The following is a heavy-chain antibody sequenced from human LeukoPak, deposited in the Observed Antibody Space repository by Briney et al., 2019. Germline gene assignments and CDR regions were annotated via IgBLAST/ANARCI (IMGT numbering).Heavy chain of an antibody. V-gene: IGHV3-74*01. CDR3: ARDVRFRFDY. CDR2: ISSDGSKT. J-gene: IGHJ4*02. Sequence: PGGSLRLSCAASGFPFDSYRMHWVRQVPGKGLVWVSRISSDGSKTVYGDSVKGRFTISRDNAKNTVYLQMNSLSTEDTAVYYCARDVRFRFDYWGQGTLVTVSS. CDR1: GFPFDSYR.